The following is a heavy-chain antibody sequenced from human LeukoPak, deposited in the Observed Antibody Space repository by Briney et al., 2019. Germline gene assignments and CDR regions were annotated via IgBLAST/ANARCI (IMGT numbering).Heavy chain of an antibody. CDR1: GFTFSSHV. J-gene: IGHJ4*02. V-gene: IGHV3-23*01. D-gene: IGHD3-9*01. CDR2: ISASGDTT. CDR3: AKPADWLAADYIDY. Sequence: GGSLRLSCAASGFTFSSHVMSWVRQAPGKGLEWVSDISASGDTTYYADSVKGRFTISRDNSKSTLDLQMGSLRVEDTAVYYCAKPADWLAADYIDYWGQGTLVTVSS.